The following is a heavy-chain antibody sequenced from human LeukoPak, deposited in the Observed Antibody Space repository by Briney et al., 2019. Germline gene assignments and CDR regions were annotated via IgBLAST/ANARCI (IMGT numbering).Heavy chain of an antibody. CDR3: ARKGISALAGAFDI. D-gene: IGHD2-21*01. CDR1: GGSLSDYY. V-gene: IGHV4-4*07. CDR2: IYSCGST. J-gene: IGHJ3*02. Sequence: SETLSLTCTVSGGSLSDYYWSWIRQPAGKGLEWIGRIYSCGSTNYNPSLKRRVTISVDTSKNQFTLKLSSVTAADTAVYYCARKGISALAGAFDIWGQGTMVTVSS.